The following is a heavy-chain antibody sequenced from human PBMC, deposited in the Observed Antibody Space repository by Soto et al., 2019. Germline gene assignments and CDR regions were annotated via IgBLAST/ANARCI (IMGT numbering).Heavy chain of an antibody. J-gene: IGHJ3*02. D-gene: IGHD2-2*01. CDR1: GFTFSGHW. V-gene: IGHV3-74*03. CDR2: INTDGGSS. CDR3: AREAGYCSRTSCYRRAFDT. Sequence: EVQLVESGGYVVQPGGSLRLSCAASGFTFSGHWMHWVRQVPGKGLEWVSRINTDGGSSAYADSVKGRFTISRDNAKNTLYLQMKGLRAEDTAVYYCAREAGYCSRTSCYRRAFDTWGQGTTVTVSS.